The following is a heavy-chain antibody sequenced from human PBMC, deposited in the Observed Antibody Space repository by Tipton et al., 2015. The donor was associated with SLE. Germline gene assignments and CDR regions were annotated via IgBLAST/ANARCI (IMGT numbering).Heavy chain of an antibody. J-gene: IGHJ2*01. CDR2: IYHSGST. CDR3: ARGGANWGGGYFDL. V-gene: IGHV4-38-2*02. Sequence: TLSLTCTVSGYSISSGYYWGWIRQPPGKGLEWIGSIYHSGSTYYNPSLKSRVTISVDTSKNQFSLKLSSVTAADTAVYYCARGGANWGGGYFDLWGRGTLVTVSS. CDR1: GYSISSGYY. D-gene: IGHD7-27*01.